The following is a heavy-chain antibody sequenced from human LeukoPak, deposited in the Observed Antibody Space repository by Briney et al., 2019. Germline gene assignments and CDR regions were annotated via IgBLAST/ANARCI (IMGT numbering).Heavy chain of an antibody. CDR2: IKEDGSEI. Sequence: GGSLRLSCSASAFTFSNYWISWVRQAPGEGLEWVANIKEDGSEINYVDSMKGRFTISRDNAKNSPYLQMNSLRVDDTAVYYCARDRGYSTFDYWGQGTLVTVSS. D-gene: IGHD4-23*01. CDR1: AFTFSNYW. V-gene: IGHV3-7*01. J-gene: IGHJ4*02. CDR3: ARDRGYSTFDY.